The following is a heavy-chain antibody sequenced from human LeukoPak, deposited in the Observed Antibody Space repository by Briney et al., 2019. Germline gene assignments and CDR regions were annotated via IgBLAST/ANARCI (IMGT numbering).Heavy chain of an antibody. CDR1: GYRVMDYW. V-gene: IGHV5-51*01. CDR3: KSRLGGSLHSYDY. D-gene: IGHD4-23*01. CDR2: IYFDDSDT. Sequence: GESLKISCKASGYRVMDYWIGWVRQTPGKGLEWMGIIYFDDSDTRYSPPFDGQVIISGDKSTATAYLQWSSLKTSDTAIYCGKSRLGGSLHSYDYWGQGTQVTVSS. J-gene: IGHJ4*02.